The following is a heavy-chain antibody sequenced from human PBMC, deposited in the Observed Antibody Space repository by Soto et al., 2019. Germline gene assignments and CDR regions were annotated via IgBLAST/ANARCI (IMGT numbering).Heavy chain of an antibody. CDR1: GGSIIRDGYS. Sequence: QLQLQESGSGLVKPSQTLSLTCAVCGGSIIRDGYSWSWIRQPPGTALKWIGHIYEGGNTYYTPSLESRVAISTYKSKNQDSLRLSSVTAADTAVYYCVRRSPEDAFDIRCQGTMVTISP. CDR2: IYEGGNT. V-gene: IGHV4-30-2*01. J-gene: IGHJ3*02. CDR3: VRRSPEDAFDI.